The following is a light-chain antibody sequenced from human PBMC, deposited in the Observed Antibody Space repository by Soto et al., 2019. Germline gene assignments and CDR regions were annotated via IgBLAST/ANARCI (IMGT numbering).Light chain of an antibody. Sequence: DSQLTQSPSSLAASIGDRVAITCREIQNINYNFNWSQQPPGGAPKLLIFGATNLQNGVTSRFTGGGAGRSYTPTIRSLQPEDDATYFCQQHFATPLTFGGGTRVEIK. CDR2: GAT. CDR1: QNINYN. CDR3: QQHFATPLT. J-gene: IGKJ4*01. V-gene: IGKV1-39*01.